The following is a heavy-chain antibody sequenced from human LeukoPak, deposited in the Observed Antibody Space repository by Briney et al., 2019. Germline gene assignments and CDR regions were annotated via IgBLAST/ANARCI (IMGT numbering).Heavy chain of an antibody. CDR2: ISAYNGNT. CDR1: GYTFTSCG. D-gene: IGHD2-2*01. CDR3: ARVWGDIVVVPADPTPYNWFDP. V-gene: IGHV1-18*01. J-gene: IGHJ5*02. Sequence: ASVKVSCKASGYTFTSCGISWVRQAPGQGLEWMGWISAYNGNTNYAQKLQGRVTMTTDTSTSTAYMELRSLRSDDTAVYYCARVWGDIVVVPADPTPYNWFDPWGQGTLVTVSS.